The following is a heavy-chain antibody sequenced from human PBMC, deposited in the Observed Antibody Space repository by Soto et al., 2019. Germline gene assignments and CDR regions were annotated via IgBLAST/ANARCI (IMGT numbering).Heavy chain of an antibody. J-gene: IGHJ2*01. CDR2: IIPALGTA. Sequence: QDQLVQSGAEVKKPGSSVKVSCKASGGTFSSHTFSWVRQAPGQGLEWMGRIIPALGTATYAQKFQGRVTITADESATPVYMELNSLRSEDTAVYYCARPDFGDYWYFDLWGRGTLVTVYS. CDR1: GGTFSSHT. V-gene: IGHV1-69*08. CDR3: ARPDFGDYWYFDL. D-gene: IGHD4-17*01.